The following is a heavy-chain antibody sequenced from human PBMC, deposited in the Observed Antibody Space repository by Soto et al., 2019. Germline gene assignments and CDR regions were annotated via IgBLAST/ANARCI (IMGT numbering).Heavy chain of an antibody. CDR2: IYHSGST. V-gene: IGHV4-4*02. CDR1: GGSISSNNW. Sequence: SETLSLTCTVSGGSISSNNWWSWVRHPPGKGLEWIGEIYHSGSTNYNPSLKSRVIISVDTSKNQFSLRLSSVTAADTAVYYCARYIAASGTYYLDFWGQGTLVTVSS. D-gene: IGHD6-13*01. J-gene: IGHJ4*02. CDR3: ARYIAASGTYYLDF.